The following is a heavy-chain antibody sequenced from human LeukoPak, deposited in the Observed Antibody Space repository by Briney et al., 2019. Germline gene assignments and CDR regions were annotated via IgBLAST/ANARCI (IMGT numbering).Heavy chain of an antibody. Sequence: PGGSLRLSCAASGFTFSSYAMSWVRQAPGKGREWVSAISGSGGSTYYADSVKGRFTISRDNSKNTLYLQMNSLRAEDTAVYYCATSNQYCSGGSCSFDPWGQGTLVTVSS. CDR3: ATSNQYCSGGSCSFDP. CDR1: GFTFSSYA. J-gene: IGHJ5*02. CDR2: ISGSGGST. D-gene: IGHD2-15*01. V-gene: IGHV3-23*01.